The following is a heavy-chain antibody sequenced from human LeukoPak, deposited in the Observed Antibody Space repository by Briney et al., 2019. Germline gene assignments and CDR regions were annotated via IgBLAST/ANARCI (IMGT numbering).Heavy chain of an antibody. CDR3: ARDRRYYDTSGTVYYDAMDV. D-gene: IGHD3-22*01. Sequence: SETLSLTCAVSGGSISSGGYSWSWIRQPPGKGLEWIGYIYHSGSTYYNPSLKSRVTISVDRSKNHFSLKLSSVTAADTAVYYCARDRRYYDTSGTVYYDAMDVWGQGTTVTVSS. CDR2: IYHSGST. J-gene: IGHJ6*02. CDR1: GGSISSGGYS. V-gene: IGHV4-30-2*01.